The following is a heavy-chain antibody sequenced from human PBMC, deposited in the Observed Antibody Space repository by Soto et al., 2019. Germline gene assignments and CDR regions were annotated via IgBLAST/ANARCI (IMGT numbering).Heavy chain of an antibody. V-gene: IGHV1-69*01. Sequence: QVQLVQSGAEVKKPGSSVKVSCKASGGTFSSYAISWVRQAPGQGLEWMGGIIPIFGTANYAQKFQGRVTITADESTSTGYMELSNLRSEDTGVYYCAGGGTPANEYYGIDVWGQGTTVTVSS. J-gene: IGHJ6*02. CDR1: GGTFSSYA. CDR3: AGGGTPANEYYGIDV. D-gene: IGHD3-16*01. CDR2: IIPIFGTA.